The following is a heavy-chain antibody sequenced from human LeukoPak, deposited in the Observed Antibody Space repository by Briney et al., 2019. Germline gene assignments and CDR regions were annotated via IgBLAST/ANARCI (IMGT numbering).Heavy chain of an antibody. V-gene: IGHV3-15*01. Sequence: PGGSLRLSCATSGFTFINAWMTWVRQAPGTGLEWVGRITSKSDGGTIDYAAPVKGRFTISRDDSKNTLYLQMNSLRTDDTAVYYCIPIRDIDFDSWGQGTLVTVSS. CDR1: GFTFINAW. J-gene: IGHJ4*02. CDR3: IPIRDIDFDS. D-gene: IGHD4-17*01. CDR2: ITSKSDGGTI.